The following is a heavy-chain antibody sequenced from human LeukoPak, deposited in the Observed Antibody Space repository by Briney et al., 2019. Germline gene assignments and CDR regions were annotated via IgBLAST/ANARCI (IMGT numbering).Heavy chain of an antibody. V-gene: IGHV3-53*01. CDR2: IENDATT. CDR3: NGYGGNSV. CDR1: GFTFRSYA. J-gene: IGHJ4*02. D-gene: IGHD4-23*01. Sequence: PGGSLRLSCVASGFTFRSYAMNWVRQAAGKGLEWVSLIENDATTYYTDSVKGRFTISRDNSKNTLYIQMNSLRVEDTAVYYCNGYGGNSVWGQGTLVTVSS.